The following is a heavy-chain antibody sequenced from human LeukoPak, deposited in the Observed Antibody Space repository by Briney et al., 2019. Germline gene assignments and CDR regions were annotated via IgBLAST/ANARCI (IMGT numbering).Heavy chain of an antibody. V-gene: IGHV4-39*01. CDR3: ARRRYYDGSGYLE. CDR2: ISYSGRT. CDR1: GESVSRSDSY. J-gene: IGHJ1*01. D-gene: IGHD3-22*01. Sequence: PSETLSLTCSVSGESVSRSDSYWDWIRQPPGKGLEWIGTISYSGRTYYSPSLTSRVTMSVDPSNNQFSLHLRSVTAADTAVYYCARRRYYDGSGYLEWGQGTLLSVSS.